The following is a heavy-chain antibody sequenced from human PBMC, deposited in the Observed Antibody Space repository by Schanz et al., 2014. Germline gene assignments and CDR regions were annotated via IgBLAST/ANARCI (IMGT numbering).Heavy chain of an antibody. Sequence: AQLVESGGGVVQPGRSLRLSCVASGFTFISYDIHWVRQAPGKGLEWVSDISDSGDSTHYADSVKGRFTISRDNSNNTLYLQMNSLRAEDTAVYYCAKDVRPVANTVHFYYMDVWGQGTTVTVSS. CDR1: GFTFISYD. J-gene: IGHJ6*02. V-gene: IGHV3-23*04. CDR3: AKDVRPVANTVHFYYMDV. CDR2: ISDSGDST. D-gene: IGHD6-19*01.